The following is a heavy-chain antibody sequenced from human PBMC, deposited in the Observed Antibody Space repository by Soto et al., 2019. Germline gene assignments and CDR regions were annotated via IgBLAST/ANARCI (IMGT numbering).Heavy chain of an antibody. J-gene: IGHJ3*02. CDR1: GASINSGDYY. V-gene: IGHV4-31*03. CDR2: IYYSGSA. Sequence: QVQLQESGPGLVKPSQTLSLTCTVSGASINSGDYYWTWIRQYPGKGLEWIGYIYYSGSAYYNPSLKSRFTISVDTSNNQCSLKLSSVTAADTAVDYCAREGGYKKDAFDIWGQGTMVTVSS. CDR3: AREGGYKKDAFDI. D-gene: IGHD5-12*01.